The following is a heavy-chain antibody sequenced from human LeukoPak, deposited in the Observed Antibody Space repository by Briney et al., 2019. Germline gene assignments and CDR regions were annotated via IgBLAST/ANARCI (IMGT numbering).Heavy chain of an antibody. J-gene: IGHJ5*02. CDR3: ARDNPSVLRYFDP. V-gene: IGHV4-30-2*06. Sequence: PSQTLSLTYAVSGGSISSRGYSWSSIRQSPGKGLEWIGYIFHSGSTYYNPSLKSRATISIDRSKNQFSLKLSSVTAADTAVYYCARDNPSVLRYFDPWGQGTLVTVSS. CDR1: GGSISSRGYS. CDR2: IFHSGST. D-gene: IGHD3-9*01.